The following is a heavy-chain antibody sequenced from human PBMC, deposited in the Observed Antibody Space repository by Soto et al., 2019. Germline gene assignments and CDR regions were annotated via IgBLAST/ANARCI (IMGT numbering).Heavy chain of an antibody. V-gene: IGHV3-74*01. J-gene: IGHJ4*02. D-gene: IGHD3-22*01. Sequence: EVQLVESGGGLVQPGGSLRLSCAASGFTFSSYWMHWVRQVPGKGLVWVSRISSDGGDTSYADSVKGRFTISRDNARNTLYLQMSSLRAEDTAVYYCARDVGHCVIITCYKPAYWGQGTLVTVSS. CDR3: ARDVGHCVIITCYKPAY. CDR1: GFTFSSYW. CDR2: ISSDGGDT.